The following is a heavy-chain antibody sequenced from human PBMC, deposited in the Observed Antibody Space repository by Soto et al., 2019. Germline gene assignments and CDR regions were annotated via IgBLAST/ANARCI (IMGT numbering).Heavy chain of an antibody. V-gene: IGHV1-18*01. J-gene: IGHJ4*02. CDR1: GYTFTRYG. D-gene: IGHD1-26*01. CDR3: VKDRDLSGSIYGY. CDR2: ISTSQGYT. Sequence: QVKLVQSGAGVKKPGASGKVSCKAFGYTFTRYGITWVRQSPGQGLAWMGWISTSQGYTSYAQKVQGRVTMTRDTATRTAYMELRSLRSDVPAVYYWVKDRDLSGSIYGYWGQGYLVTVSS.